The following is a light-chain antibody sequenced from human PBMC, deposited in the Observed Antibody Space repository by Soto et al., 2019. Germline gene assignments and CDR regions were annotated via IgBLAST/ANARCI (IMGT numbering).Light chain of an antibody. V-gene: IGLV2-14*03. J-gene: IGLJ2*01. CDR2: DVS. CDR3: SSYTTSRTVV. Sequence: QSALTQHASVSGFPGQSITISCTGTSSDIGAYHYVSWYQRHPGKAPNLMIYDVSNRPSGISDRFSGSKSGNTASLTISGLQVEDEGDYYCSSYTTSRTVVLGGGTKLTVL. CDR1: SSDIGAYHY.